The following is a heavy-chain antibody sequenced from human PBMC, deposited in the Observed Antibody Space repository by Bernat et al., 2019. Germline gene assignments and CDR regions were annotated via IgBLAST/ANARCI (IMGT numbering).Heavy chain of an antibody. CDR1: GFTFSSYG. CDR2: IWYDGSNK. D-gene: IGHD6-6*01. V-gene: IGHV3-33*01. J-gene: IGHJ4*02. CDR3: AREPQYSSSPCFDY. Sequence: QVQLVESGGGVVQPGRSLRLSCAASGFTFSSYGMHWVRQAPGKGLEWVAVIWYDGSNKYYADSVKGRFTISRDNSKNTLYLQMNSLRAEDTAVYYCAREPQYSSSPCFDYWGQGTLVTVSS.